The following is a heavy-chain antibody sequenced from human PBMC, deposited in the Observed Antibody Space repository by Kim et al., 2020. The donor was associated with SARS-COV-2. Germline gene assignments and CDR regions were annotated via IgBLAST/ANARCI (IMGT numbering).Heavy chain of an antibody. Sequence: AQKFQDRVTMTRDTSTSTGYMELSSLRSEDTAVYYCAGDMEQGGHDAFDIWGQGTMVTVSS. J-gene: IGHJ3*02. V-gene: IGHV1-46*01. D-gene: IGHD1-26*01. CDR3: AGDMEQGGHDAFDI.